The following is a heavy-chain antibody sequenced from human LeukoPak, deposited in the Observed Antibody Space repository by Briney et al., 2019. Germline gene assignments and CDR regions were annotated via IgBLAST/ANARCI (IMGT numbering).Heavy chain of an antibody. V-gene: IGHV5-51*01. D-gene: IGHD6-19*01. J-gene: IGHJ6*02. CDR2: IYPGESDT. Sequence: GESLKISCKGSGYSFTTYWIGWVRQMPGKGLEWMGIIYPGESDTRYSPSFQGQVTISADKSISTAYLQWSSLKASDTAMYYCARVSVAGTSYYYYYGMDVWGQGTTVTVSS. CDR3: ARVSVAGTSYYYYYGMDV. CDR1: GYSFTTYW.